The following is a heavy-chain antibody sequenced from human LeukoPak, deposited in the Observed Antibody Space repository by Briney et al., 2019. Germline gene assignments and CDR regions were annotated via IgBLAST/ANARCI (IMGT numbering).Heavy chain of an antibody. CDR2: IRYDGSNK. Sequence: PGGSLRLSCAASGFTFSSYGMHWVRQAPGKGLEWVAFIRYDGSNKYYADSVKGRFTISRDNSKNTLYLQMNSLRAEDTAVYYCAKPPIGATEWGFDYWGQGTLVTVSS. J-gene: IGHJ4*02. CDR3: AKPPIGATEWGFDY. D-gene: IGHD1-26*01. V-gene: IGHV3-30*02. CDR1: GFTFSSYG.